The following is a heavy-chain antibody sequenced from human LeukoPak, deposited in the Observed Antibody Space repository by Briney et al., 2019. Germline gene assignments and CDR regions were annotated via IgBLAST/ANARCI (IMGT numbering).Heavy chain of an antibody. CDR2: IWADGGYK. J-gene: IGHJ4*02. CDR1: GFSFSRYG. V-gene: IGHV3-33*01. D-gene: IGHD4-17*01. Sequence: GGSLRLSCTASGFSFSRYGMHWVRQAPGKGLEWVAVIWADGGYKYYADSVKGRFTVSRDNSKNTLYLQMNSLRVEDTAMYYCARAPTVTAFFDCWGQGTLVTVSS. CDR3: ARAPTVTAFFDC.